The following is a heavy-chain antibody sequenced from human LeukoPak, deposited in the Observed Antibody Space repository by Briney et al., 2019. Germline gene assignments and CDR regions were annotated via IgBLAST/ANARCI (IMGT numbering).Heavy chain of an antibody. V-gene: IGHV3-15*01. CDR2: IKSKADGGAT. J-gene: IGHJ4*02. D-gene: IGHD4-11*01. CDR3: TTDSHDYSDYGRGY. Sequence: GGSLRLSCAASGFTFNNAWMSWVRQAPGKGLEWVGRIKSKADGGATDYEAPVKGRFTISRDDSKNTLYLQMNSLKTEDTAVYYCTTDSHDYSDYGRGYWGQGTLVTVSS. CDR1: GFTFNNAW.